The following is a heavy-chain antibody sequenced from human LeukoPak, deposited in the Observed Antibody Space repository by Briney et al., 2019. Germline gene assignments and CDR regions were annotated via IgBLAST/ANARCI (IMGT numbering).Heavy chain of an antibody. CDR1: GFTVSSNY. CDR3: ASGASFGKLLDY. V-gene: IGHV3-66*01. Sequence: GGSLRLSCAASGFTVSSNYMSWVRQAPGKGLEWVSVIYSGGSTYYADSVKGRFTISRDNSKNTLYLQMNSLRDEDTAVYYCASGASFGKLLDYWGQGTLVTVSS. CDR2: IYSGGST. D-gene: IGHD1-26*01. J-gene: IGHJ4*02.